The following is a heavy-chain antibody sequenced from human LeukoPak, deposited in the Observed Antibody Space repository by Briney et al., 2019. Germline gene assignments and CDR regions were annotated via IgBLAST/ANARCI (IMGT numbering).Heavy chain of an antibody. CDR1: GGSVNSGNYY. V-gene: IGHV4-61*02. D-gene: IGHD1-26*01. Sequence: PSETLSLTCTVSGGSVNSGNYYWPWIRQPAGKGLEWIGRIYTSGSTNYHPSLKSRVTISIDASKNQFSLRLSSVTAADTAVYYCTRGGELMNFWGQGTLVTVSS. CDR2: IYTSGST. J-gene: IGHJ4*02. CDR3: TRGGELMNF.